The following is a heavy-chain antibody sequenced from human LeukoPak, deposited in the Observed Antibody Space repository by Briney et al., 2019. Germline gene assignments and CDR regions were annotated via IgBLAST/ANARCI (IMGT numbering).Heavy chain of an antibody. V-gene: IGHV3-23*01. CDR2: ISGSGGRT. J-gene: IGHJ6*03. Sequence: GGSLTLSWAVSGFTFSNYGMSWARQPPGGGRGWVSTISGSGGRTYYADSVKGRFTISRDNSKNTLYLQMNSLRAEDTAVYYCAKDDSGSYYPYYYYMDVWGKGTTVTISS. CDR1: GFTFSNYG. D-gene: IGHD1-26*01. CDR3: AKDDSGSYYPYYYYMDV.